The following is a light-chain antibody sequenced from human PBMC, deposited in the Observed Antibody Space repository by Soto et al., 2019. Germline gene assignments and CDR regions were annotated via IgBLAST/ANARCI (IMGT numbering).Light chain of an antibody. Sequence: QPVLTQPPSVSAAPGQKVTISCSGSSSNIGKNYVSWYQQLPGTAPKLLIYDNNKRPSGIPDRFSGSKSGTSATLGITGLQTGDEADYYCGTWDSGLSAGRVFGGGTKLTVL. CDR2: DNN. V-gene: IGLV1-51*01. CDR1: SSNIGKNY. CDR3: GTWDSGLSAGRV. J-gene: IGLJ3*02.